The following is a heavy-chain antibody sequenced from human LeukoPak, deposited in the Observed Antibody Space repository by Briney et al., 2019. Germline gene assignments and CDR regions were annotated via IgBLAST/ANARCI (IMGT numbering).Heavy chain of an antibody. V-gene: IGHV1-2*02. CDR3: ARDDVLMVYAIGPQGVFDP. J-gene: IGHJ5*02. D-gene: IGHD2-8*01. CDR2: INPNSGGT. CDR1: GYTFTGYY. Sequence: ASVKVSCTASGYTFTGYYMHWVRQAPGQGLEWMGWINPNSGGTNYAQKFQGRVTMTRDTSISTAYMELSRLRSDDTAVYYCARDDVLMVYAIGPQGVFDPWGQGTLVTVSS.